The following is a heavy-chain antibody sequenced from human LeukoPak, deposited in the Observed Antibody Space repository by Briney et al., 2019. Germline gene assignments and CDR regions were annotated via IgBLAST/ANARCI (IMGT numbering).Heavy chain of an antibody. J-gene: IGHJ5*02. D-gene: IGHD2-2*01. CDR2: INPNSGGT. CDR1: GYTFAAYY. Sequence: GASVSVSCKASGYTFAAYYMYWARQAPGQGLEWMGWINPNSGGTNYAQKFQGRVTMTRDTSISTAYMELSRLRSDDTAVYYCARGTRTSHPWGQGTLVTVSS. V-gene: IGHV1-2*02. CDR3: ARGTRTSHP.